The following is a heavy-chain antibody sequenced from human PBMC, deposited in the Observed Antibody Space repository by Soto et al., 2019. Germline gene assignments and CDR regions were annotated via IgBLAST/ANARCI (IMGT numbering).Heavy chain of an antibody. Sequence: EVQLLESGGGLVQPGGSLRLSCAASGFTFSSYAMSWVRQAPGKGLEWVSAISGSGGSTYYADSVKGRFTISRDNSKNTLNLQMNSLRAEDTAVYCCAIPEVAIVVVVAATPGYWGQGTLVTVSS. J-gene: IGHJ4*02. D-gene: IGHD2-15*01. CDR2: ISGSGGST. CDR3: AIPEVAIVVVVAATPGY. CDR1: GFTFSSYA. V-gene: IGHV3-23*01.